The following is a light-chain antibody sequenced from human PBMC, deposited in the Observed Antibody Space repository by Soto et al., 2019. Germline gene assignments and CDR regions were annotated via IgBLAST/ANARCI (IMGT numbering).Light chain of an antibody. J-gene: IGLJ1*01. Sequence: QSALTQPASVSGSPGQSITISCIGTSGDIGAYNYVSWYQQHPGKAPKFLIYEVTYRPSGVSHRFSGSKSGNTASLTISGLQAEDEAYYFCSSYTTHSTLVFGTGTKVTVL. CDR3: SSYTTHSTLV. CDR2: EVT. CDR1: SGDIGAYNY. V-gene: IGLV2-14*01.